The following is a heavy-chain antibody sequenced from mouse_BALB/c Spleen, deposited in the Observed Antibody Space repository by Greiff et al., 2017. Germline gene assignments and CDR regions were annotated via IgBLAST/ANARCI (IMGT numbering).Heavy chain of an antibody. Sequence: EVHLVESGGGLVQPGGSLRLSCATSGFTFTDYYMSWVRQPPGKALEWLGFIRNKANGYTTEYSASVKGRFTISRDNSQSILYLQMNTLRAEDSATYYCARDTDYAFAYWGQGTLVTVSA. CDR1: GFTFTDYY. CDR3: ARDTDYAFAY. CDR2: IRNKANGYTT. J-gene: IGHJ3*01. D-gene: IGHD2-4*01. V-gene: IGHV7-3*02.